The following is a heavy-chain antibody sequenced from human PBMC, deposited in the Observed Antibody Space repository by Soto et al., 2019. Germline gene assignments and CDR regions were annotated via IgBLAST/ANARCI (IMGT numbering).Heavy chain of an antibody. CDR2: IYHSGST. CDR3: ASSSTSGYGADWFDP. CDR1: GGSISSGGYS. D-gene: IGHD2-2*01. J-gene: IGHJ5*02. V-gene: IGHV4-30-2*01. Sequence: SETLSLTCAVSGGSISSGGYSWSWIRQPPGKGLEWIGYIYHSGSTYYNPSLKSRVTISVDRSKNQFSLKLSSVTAADTAVYYCASSSTSGYGADWFDPWGQGTLVTSPQ.